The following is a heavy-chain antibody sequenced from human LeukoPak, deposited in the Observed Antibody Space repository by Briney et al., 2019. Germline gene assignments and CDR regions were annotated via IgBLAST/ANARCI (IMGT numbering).Heavy chain of an antibody. CDR3: AKRWGTPHGAFDI. D-gene: IGHD3-16*01. Sequence: GGSLRLSCVASGFTFSSYAMNWVRQAPGKGLEWVSVISGSGGSTYYADSVKGRFTISRDNSKNTLYLQMNSLRAEDTAVYYCAKRWGTPHGAFDIWSQGTMVTVSS. V-gene: IGHV3-23*01. CDR2: ISGSGGST. CDR1: GFTFSSYA. J-gene: IGHJ3*02.